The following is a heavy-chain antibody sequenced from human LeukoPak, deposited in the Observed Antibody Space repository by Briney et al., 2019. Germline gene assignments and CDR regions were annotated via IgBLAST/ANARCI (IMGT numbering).Heavy chain of an antibody. CDR2: MNPNSGNT. V-gene: IGHV1-8*01. CDR1: GYSFTSYD. J-gene: IGHJ4*02. CDR3: ARGPLNWNQAVIDH. Sequence: ASVKVSCKASGYSFTSYDINWVRQATGQGLEWMGWMNPNSGNTDYAQKFQGRVTMTRNTSISTAFMELSSLRSEDTAVYFCARGPLNWNQAVIDHWGQGTLVTVSS. D-gene: IGHD1-1*01.